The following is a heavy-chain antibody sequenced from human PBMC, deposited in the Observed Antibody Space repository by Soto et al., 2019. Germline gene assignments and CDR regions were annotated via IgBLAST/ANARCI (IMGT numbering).Heavy chain of an antibody. CDR2: ITPILGTA. D-gene: IGHD3-22*01. CDR3: ARGVYDNSGYDSPHPQKDYGMDV. J-gene: IGHJ6*02. CDR1: GNTFSRYV. Sequence: VQLVQSGAEVQKPGSSVKVSCKASGNTFSRYVIIWVRQAPGQGLEWVGGITPILGTAIYAQKFQGRVTITAGDSTSTAYIELSSLRSEDTAVYYCARGVYDNSGYDSPHPQKDYGMDVWGQGTTVTVSS. V-gene: IGHV1-69*01.